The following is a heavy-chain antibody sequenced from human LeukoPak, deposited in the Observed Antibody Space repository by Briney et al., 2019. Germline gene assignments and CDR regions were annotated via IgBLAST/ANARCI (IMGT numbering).Heavy chain of an antibody. J-gene: IGHJ3*02. V-gene: IGHV1-69*05. CDR2: IIPIFGTA. CDR1: GGTFSSYA. D-gene: IGHD3-10*01. Sequence: ASVKVSCKASGGTFSSYAISWVRQAPGQGLEWMGGIIPIFGTANYAQKLQGRVTITTDESTSTAYMELSSLRSEDTAVYYCARSYYYGSGSYYRPDAFDIWGQGTMVTVSS. CDR3: ARSYYYGSGSYYRPDAFDI.